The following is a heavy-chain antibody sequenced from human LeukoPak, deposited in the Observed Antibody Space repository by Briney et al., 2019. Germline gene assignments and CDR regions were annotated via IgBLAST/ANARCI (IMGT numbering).Heavy chain of an antibody. CDR1: GGSISSYY. V-gene: IGHV4-4*07. CDR3: AREPIAVAGTYYYYYGMDV. D-gene: IGHD6-19*01. CDR2: IYTSGST. J-gene: IGHJ6*02. Sequence: PSETLSLTCTVSGGSISSYYWSWIRQPAGKGLEWIGRIYTSGSTNCNPSLKSRVTMSVDTSKNQFSLKLSSVTAADTAVYYCAREPIAVAGTYYYYYGMDVWGQGTTVTVSS.